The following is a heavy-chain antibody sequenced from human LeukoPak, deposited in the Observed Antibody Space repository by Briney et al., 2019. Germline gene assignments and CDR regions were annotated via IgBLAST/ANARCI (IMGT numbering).Heavy chain of an antibody. J-gene: IGHJ4*02. V-gene: IGHV4-59*01. CDR3: ARDSPSYSSGWYVVGY. Sequence: SETLSLTCTVSGGSISSYYWSWIRQPPGKGLEWTGYIYYSGSTNYNPSLKSRVTISVDTSKNQFSLKLSSVTAADTAVYYCARDSPSYSSGWYVVGYWGQGTLVTVSS. CDR2: IYYSGST. CDR1: GGSISSYY. D-gene: IGHD6-19*01.